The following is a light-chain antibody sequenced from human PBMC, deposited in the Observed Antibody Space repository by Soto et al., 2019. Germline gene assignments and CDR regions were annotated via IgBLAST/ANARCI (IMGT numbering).Light chain of an antibody. J-gene: IGKJ1*01. CDR3: QQYGSSPRT. Sequence: EIVLTQSPGTLSLSPGERATLSCRASQSVSSSYLAWYQQKPGQAPRLLIYGASSRATGIPDRFSGSGSGTDFTLTISRLEPEEFAVYYCQQYGSSPRTFGQGTKVDNK. CDR1: QSVSSSY. V-gene: IGKV3-20*01. CDR2: GAS.